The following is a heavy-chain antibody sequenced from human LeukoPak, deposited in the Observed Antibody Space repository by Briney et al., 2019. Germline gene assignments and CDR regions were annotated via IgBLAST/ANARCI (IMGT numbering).Heavy chain of an antibody. V-gene: IGHV1-2*04. J-gene: IGHJ6*02. D-gene: IGHD6-6*01. Sequence: ASVKVSCKASGYTFTGYYMHWVRQAPGQGLEWMGWINPNSGGTNYAQKFRGWVTMTRDTSISTAYMELSRLRSDDTAVYYCARDGYSSSPEDYYYYGMDVWGQGTTVTVSS. CDR2: INPNSGGT. CDR3: ARDGYSSSPEDYYYYGMDV. CDR1: GYTFTGYY.